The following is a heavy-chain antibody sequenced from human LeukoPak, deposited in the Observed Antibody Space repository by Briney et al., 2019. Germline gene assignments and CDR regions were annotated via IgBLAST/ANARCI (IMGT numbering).Heavy chain of an antibody. CDR1: GGSISSSSYY. Sequence: PSETLSLNCTVSGGSISSSSYYWGWIRQPPGKGLEWIGSIYYSGSTYYNPSLKSRVTISVDTSKNQFSLKLSSVTAADTAVYYCARDPSYDYWGQGTLVTVSS. J-gene: IGHJ4*02. CDR3: ARDPSYDY. CDR2: IYYSGST. V-gene: IGHV4-39*07.